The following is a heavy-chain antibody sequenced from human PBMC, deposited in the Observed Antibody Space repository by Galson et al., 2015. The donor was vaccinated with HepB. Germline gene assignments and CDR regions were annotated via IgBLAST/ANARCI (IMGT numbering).Heavy chain of an antibody. D-gene: IGHD2-15*01. V-gene: IGHV7-4-1*02. J-gene: IGHJ6*02. CDR2: INTNTGSP. CDR1: GYPFTNYA. Sequence: SAKVSCKASGYPFTNYAIHWVRQAPGQGLEWMGWINTNTGSPTYGQAFTRRFVFSLDTSASTTYLQINSLRAEDAALYFCARVDRRFPRATFSYFYYYGLDVWGQGTTVTVSS. CDR3: ARVDRRFPRATFSYFYYYGLDV.